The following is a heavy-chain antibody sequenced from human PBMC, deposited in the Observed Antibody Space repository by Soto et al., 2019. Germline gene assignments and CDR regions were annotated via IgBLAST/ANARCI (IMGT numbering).Heavy chain of an antibody. J-gene: IGHJ3*02. CDR2: IFYSGST. CDR1: GGSISSYY. CDR3: ARDCNYDSSGYYGTCGALDI. Sequence: SETLSLTCTVSGGSISSYYWNWIRQHPGKGLEWIGYIFYSGSTSYNPSLKSRVTISVDTSKNQFSLKLSSVTAADTAVYYCARDCNYDSSGYYGTCGALDIWGQGTMVTVSS. V-gene: IGHV4-59*12. D-gene: IGHD3-22*01.